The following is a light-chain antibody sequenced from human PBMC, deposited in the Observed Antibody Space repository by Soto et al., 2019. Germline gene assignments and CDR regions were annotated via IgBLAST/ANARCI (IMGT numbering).Light chain of an antibody. CDR1: SSNIGTNY. J-gene: IGLJ3*02. CDR2: NNN. CDR3: TSWDDSLSGGV. V-gene: IGLV1-47*02. Sequence: QSVLTQPPSASGTPGQRVTISCSGRSSNIGTNYVYWYQNLPGTAPKLLIYNNNRRPSGVPDRFSGSNSGTSASLAISGLRSEDEADYYCTSWDDSLSGGVFGGGTNLTVL.